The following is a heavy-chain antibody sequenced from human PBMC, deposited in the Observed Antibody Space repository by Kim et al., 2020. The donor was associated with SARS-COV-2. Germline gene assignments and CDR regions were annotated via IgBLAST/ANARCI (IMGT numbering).Heavy chain of an antibody. CDR1: GGSVSGGGFS. J-gene: IGHJ4*02. V-gene: IGHV4-31*03. CDR2: LYYSGNT. Sequence: SETLSLTCTVSGGSVSGGGFSWSWIRQHPEKGLEWIGSLYYSGNTYYNPSLKSRVSMSKDTSKNQFSLKLTSVTAADTAVYYCARAPAGDFDYWGQGALVTVSS. D-gene: IGHD3-10*01. CDR3: ARAPAGDFDY.